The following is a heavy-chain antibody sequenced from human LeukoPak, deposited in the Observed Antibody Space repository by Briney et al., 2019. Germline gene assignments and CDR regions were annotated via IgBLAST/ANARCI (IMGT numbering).Heavy chain of an antibody. Sequence: GGPLGFSCEASGLTFSNAWMSWVRQAPGKGLKWVGRIKSKTDGGTTDYAAPVKGRFTISRDDSKNTLYLQMNSLKTEDTAVYYCTTTLGYCSSTSCTTLLLNWGQGTLVTVSS. D-gene: IGHD2-2*01. CDR1: GLTFSNAW. CDR3: TTTLGYCSSTSCTTLLLN. CDR2: IKSKTDGGTT. V-gene: IGHV3-15*01. J-gene: IGHJ4*02.